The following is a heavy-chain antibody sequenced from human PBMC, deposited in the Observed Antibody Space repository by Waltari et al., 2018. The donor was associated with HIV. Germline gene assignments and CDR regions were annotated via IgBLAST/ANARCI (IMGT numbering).Heavy chain of an antibody. CDR1: GFTFSSYW. V-gene: IGHV3-74*01. J-gene: IGHJ6*02. CDR3: VSGYSSSWRSDYYYYGMDV. CDR2: INSDGSST. D-gene: IGHD6-13*01. Sequence: EVQLVESGGRLVQPGGSLRLSCAASGFTFSSYWMHWVRQAPGKGLVWVSRINSDGSSTSYADSVKGRLTISRDNAKNTLYLQMNSLRAEDTAVYYCVSGYSSSWRSDYYYYGMDVWGQGTTVTVSS.